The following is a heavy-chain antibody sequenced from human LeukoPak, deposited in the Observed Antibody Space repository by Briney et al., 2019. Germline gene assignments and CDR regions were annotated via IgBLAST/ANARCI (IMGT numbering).Heavy chain of an antibody. Sequence: GGSLRLSCAASGFTFSSYWMHWVRQAPGKGLVWVSRINSDGSSTSYADSVKGRFTISRDNAKNSLYLQMNSLRAEDTAVYYCARDRSLEWLPEYYFDYWGQGTLVTVSS. CDR3: ARDRSLEWLPEYYFDY. CDR1: GFTFSSYW. CDR2: INSDGSST. J-gene: IGHJ4*02. D-gene: IGHD3-3*01. V-gene: IGHV3-74*01.